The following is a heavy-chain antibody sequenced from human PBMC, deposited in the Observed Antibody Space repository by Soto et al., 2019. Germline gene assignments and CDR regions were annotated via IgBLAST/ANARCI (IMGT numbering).Heavy chain of an antibody. CDR3: ARDRPKITMVRGVKADAFDI. J-gene: IGHJ3*02. V-gene: IGHV1-18*01. CDR1: GYTFTSYG. CDR2: ISAYNGNT. Sequence: QVQLVQSGAEVKKPGASVKVSCKASGYTFTSYGISWVRQAPGQGLEWMGWISAYNGNTNYAQKLKGRVTMTTDTSTSTAYMELRSLRSDDTAVYYCARDRPKITMVRGVKADAFDIWGQGTMVTVSS. D-gene: IGHD3-10*01.